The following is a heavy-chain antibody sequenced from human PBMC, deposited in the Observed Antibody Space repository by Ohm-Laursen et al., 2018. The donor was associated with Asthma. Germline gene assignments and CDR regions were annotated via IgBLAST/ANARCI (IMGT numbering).Heavy chain of an antibody. CDR2: ISYDGRTD. Sequence: SLRLSCTASGFTFSSFAMHWVRQAPGTGLDWVAVISYDGRTDNYADSVKGRFTISRDNAKNSLYLQMNSLRAQDTAVYYCAVRTTSAGFDVWGQGTTVTVSS. D-gene: IGHD1-1*01. CDR1: GFTFSSFA. V-gene: IGHV3-30*04. J-gene: IGHJ6*02. CDR3: AVRTTSAGFDV.